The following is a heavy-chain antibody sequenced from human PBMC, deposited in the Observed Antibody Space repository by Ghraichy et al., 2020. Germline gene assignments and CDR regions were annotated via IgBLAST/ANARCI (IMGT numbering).Heavy chain of an antibody. CDR3: ARIDSSGYYSRRIDP. J-gene: IGHJ5*02. CDR1: GYSFTSYW. CDR2: IDPTDSYT. D-gene: IGHD3-22*01. Sequence: GESLNISCKGSGYSFTSYWITWVRQMPGKGLEWMGRIDPTDSYTNYSPSFQGHVTISADKSVSTAYLQWSSLKASDTAMYYCARIDSSGYYSRRIDPWGQGTLVTVSS. V-gene: IGHV5-10-1*01.